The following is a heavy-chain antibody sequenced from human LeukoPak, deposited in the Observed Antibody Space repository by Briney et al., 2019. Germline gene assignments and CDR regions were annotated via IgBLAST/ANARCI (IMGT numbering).Heavy chain of an antibody. CDR1: GFTFSSNY. J-gene: IGHJ4*02. CDR3: ARMGLAAAFDY. D-gene: IGHD6-13*01. CDR2: IYSGGST. V-gene: IGHV3-53*01. Sequence: GGSLTLSCAASGFTFSSNYMSWVRQAPGKGLEWVSVIYSGGSTYYADSVKGRFTISRDNSKNTLYLQMNSLRAEDTAVYYCARMGLAAAFDYWGQGTLVTVSS.